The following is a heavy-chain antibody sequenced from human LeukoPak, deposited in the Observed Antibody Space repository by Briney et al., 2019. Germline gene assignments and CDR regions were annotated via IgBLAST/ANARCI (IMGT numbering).Heavy chain of an antibody. CDR3: ASSAYAYHDAFDI. CDR1: GGTFSSYA. CDR2: IIPIFGIA. Sequence: SVKVSCKASGGTFSSYAISWVRQAPGQGLEWMGRIIPIFGIANYTQKLQGRVTITADKSTSTAYMELSSLRSEDTAVYYCASSAYAYHDAFDIWGQGTMVTVSS. V-gene: IGHV1-69*04. J-gene: IGHJ3*02. D-gene: IGHD3-16*01.